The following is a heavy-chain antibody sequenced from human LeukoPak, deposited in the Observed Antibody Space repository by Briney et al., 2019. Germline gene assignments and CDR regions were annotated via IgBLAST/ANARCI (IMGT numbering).Heavy chain of an antibody. V-gene: IGHV4-30-2*03. CDR3: ARHFTPLEWLSRYYYYFYYMDV. CDR1: GGSISSGGYY. CDR2: IYHSGST. J-gene: IGHJ6*03. Sequence: SETLSLTCTVSGGSISSGGYYWSWIRQPPGKGLEWIGYIYHSGSTYYNPSLKSRVTMSIDTSNNQFSLKLTSVTAADSGAYYCARHFTPLEWLSRYYYYFYYMDVWGEGTTVTVSS. D-gene: IGHD3-3*01.